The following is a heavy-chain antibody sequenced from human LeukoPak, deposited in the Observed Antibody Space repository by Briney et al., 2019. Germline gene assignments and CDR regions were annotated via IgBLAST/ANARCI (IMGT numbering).Heavy chain of an antibody. CDR3: ASGTWGFYDTTVGVY. V-gene: IGHV4-61*02. D-gene: IGHD3-22*01. J-gene: IGHJ4*02. CDR1: GGSISSGSYY. Sequence: SQTLSLTCTVSGGSISSGSYYWSCIRQPAGKGLEWIGRIYTSGSTNYNPSLKSRVTISVDTSKNQFSLKLSSVTAADTAVFCCASGTWGFYDTTVGVYWGQGTLVTVSS. CDR2: IYTSGST.